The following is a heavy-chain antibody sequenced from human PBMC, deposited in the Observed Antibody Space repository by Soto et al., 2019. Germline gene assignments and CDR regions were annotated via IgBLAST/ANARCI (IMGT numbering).Heavy chain of an antibody. D-gene: IGHD2-2*01. CDR3: TRDYRGYCSGPSCYLYYMDV. Sequence: GGSLRLSCVASAFTFGTYNMNWVRQAPGKGLEWVSSISSSSSSRYYADSVKGRFTISRDNSKNSLYLQMNSLRAEDTAGYYCTRDYRGYCSGPSCYLYYMDVWGKGPTVTVSS. CDR1: AFTFGTYN. J-gene: IGHJ6*03. V-gene: IGHV3-21*01. CDR2: ISSSSSSR.